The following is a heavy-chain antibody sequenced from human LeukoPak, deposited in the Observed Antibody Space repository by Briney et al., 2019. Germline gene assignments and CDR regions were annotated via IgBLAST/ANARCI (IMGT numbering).Heavy chain of an antibody. V-gene: IGHV4-39*01. J-gene: IGHJ3*02. CDR1: GGSISSSSYY. D-gene: IGHD3-16*02. Sequence: SETLSLTCTVSGGSISSSSYYCGWIRQPPGKGLEWIGSIYYSGSTYHNPPLKSRVTISVDTSKNQFSLKLSSVTAADTAVYYCAGIDSVIAFDIWGQGTMVTVSS. CDR2: IYYSGST. CDR3: AGIDSVIAFDI.